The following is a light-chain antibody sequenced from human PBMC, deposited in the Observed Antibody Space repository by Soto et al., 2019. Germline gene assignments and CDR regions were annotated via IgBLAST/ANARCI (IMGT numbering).Light chain of an antibody. V-gene: IGKV3-11*01. CDR2: GAS. CDR3: HQRQYWPPIT. CDR1: ESVSSN. Sequence: EVVVRQSLATLSVSTGERATLSCRASESVSSNLAWYQQRPGQAPRLVIYGASNRATGIPARFSGSGSGTDFTLTISSLEPEDFAVYYCHQRQYWPPITFGQGTRLEI. J-gene: IGKJ5*01.